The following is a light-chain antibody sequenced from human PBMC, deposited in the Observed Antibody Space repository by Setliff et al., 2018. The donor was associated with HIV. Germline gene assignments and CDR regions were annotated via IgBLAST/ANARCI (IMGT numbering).Light chain of an antibody. CDR3: QSYDSSLRAYV. V-gene: IGLV7-46*01. Sequence: QAVVTQEPSLTVSPGGTVTLTCGSSTGPVTSGHYSYWFQQKPGQAPRTLIYDTTNKHSWTPARFSGSLLGGKAALTLSGAQPEDEADYFCQSYDSSLRAYVFGAGTKVTVL. CDR1: TGPVTSGHY. CDR2: DTT. J-gene: IGLJ1*01.